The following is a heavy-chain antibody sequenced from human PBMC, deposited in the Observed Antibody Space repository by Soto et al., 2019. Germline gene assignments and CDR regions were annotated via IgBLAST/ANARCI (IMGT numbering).Heavy chain of an antibody. D-gene: IGHD2-2*01. V-gene: IGHV1-2*02. Sequence: ASVKVSCKASGYTFTGYYMHWVRQAPGQGLEWMGWINPNSGGTNYAQKFQGRVTMTRDTSISTAYMELSRLRSDDTAVYYCARVLGYCGSTSCYEYFQHWGQGTLVTVSS. CDR1: GYTFTGYY. J-gene: IGHJ1*01. CDR2: INPNSGGT. CDR3: ARVLGYCGSTSCYEYFQH.